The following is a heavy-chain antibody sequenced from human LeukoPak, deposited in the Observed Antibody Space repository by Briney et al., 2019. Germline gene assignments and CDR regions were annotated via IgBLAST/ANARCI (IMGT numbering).Heavy chain of an antibody. J-gene: IGHJ4*02. CDR1: GFAFSFYA. D-gene: IGHD3-22*01. Sequence: GGSLRLSCAASGFAFSFYAMSWLRQPPGKGLEWVSTINANSGTTSYADSVKGRFTISRDNSKNTLYLQMNSLRAEDTAVYYCAKPLLYYYDSSDYWGQGTLVTVSS. V-gene: IGHV3-23*01. CDR3: AKPLLYYYDSSDY. CDR2: INANSGTT.